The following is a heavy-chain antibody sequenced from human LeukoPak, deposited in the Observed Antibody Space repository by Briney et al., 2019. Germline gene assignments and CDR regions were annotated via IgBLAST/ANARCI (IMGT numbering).Heavy chain of an antibody. CDR2: TYYRSKRYN. Sequence: SQTLSHTCAISGDSVSSNRAAWNWIRQSPSGGLEWLGRTYYRSKRYNDYAVSVKSRITINPDTSKNQFSLKLSSVTAADTAVYYCARRSVPRIPHFDYWGQGPLVTVSS. V-gene: IGHV6-1*01. D-gene: IGHD3-3*01. CDR3: ARRSVPRIPHFDY. CDR1: GDSVSSNRAA. J-gene: IGHJ4*02.